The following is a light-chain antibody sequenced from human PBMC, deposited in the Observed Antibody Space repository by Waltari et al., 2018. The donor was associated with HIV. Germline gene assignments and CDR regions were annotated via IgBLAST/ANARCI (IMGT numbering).Light chain of an antibody. Sequence: SYELTPPPSVSVSPGQTATITCSGAAWPQQFASWYQQKAGQAPLMVIDKDNKRPSGIPDRFPGSMSGATVMLIISGVLPEDEAVYYCESADDSGDHWVFGGGTKLSVL. CDR2: KDN. CDR3: ESADDSGDHWV. J-gene: IGLJ3*02. V-gene: IGLV3-25*03. CDR1: AWPQQF.